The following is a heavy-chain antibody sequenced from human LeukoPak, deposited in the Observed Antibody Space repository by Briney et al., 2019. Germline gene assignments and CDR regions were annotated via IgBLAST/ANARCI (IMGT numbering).Heavy chain of an antibody. V-gene: IGHV3-20*01. Sequence: GGSLRLSCAAAGFTLDDYGMSWVRQAPGKGLEWVSGINWNAGSTGYADSVKGRFTISKDNAKNSLYLQMNSLRAEDTAVYHCAKGSSASRPYYFDYWGQGTLVTVSS. J-gene: IGHJ4*02. CDR3: AKGSSASRPYYFDY. CDR2: INWNAGST. D-gene: IGHD2-2*01. CDR1: GFTLDDYG.